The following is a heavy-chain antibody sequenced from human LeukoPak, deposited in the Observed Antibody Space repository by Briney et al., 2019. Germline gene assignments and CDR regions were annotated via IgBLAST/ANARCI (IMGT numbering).Heavy chain of an antibody. D-gene: IGHD6-13*01. J-gene: IGHJ6*02. Sequence: GGFLRLSCAASGFTFSSYAMHWVRQAPGKGLEWVAVISYDGSNKYYADSVKGRFTISRDNSKNTLYLQMNSLRAEDTAVYYCARVKAAAGFRTYYYGMDVWGQGTTVTVSS. V-gene: IGHV3-30-3*01. CDR3: ARVKAAAGFRTYYYGMDV. CDR1: GFTFSSYA. CDR2: ISYDGSNK.